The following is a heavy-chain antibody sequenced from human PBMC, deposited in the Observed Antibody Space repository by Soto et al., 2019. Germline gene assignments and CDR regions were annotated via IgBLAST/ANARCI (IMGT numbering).Heavy chain of an antibody. CDR1: GGSINSDGHY. V-gene: IGHV4-31*03. CDR2: IYDNRST. J-gene: IGHJ5*02. D-gene: IGHD3-22*01. CDR3: ARSPIYSFDSRGPNWFDP. Sequence: SETLCLTCTVSGGSINSDGHYWSWIRQQPGKGLEWSGFIYDNRSTSYNPTHKRRSSISLDTSKNQFSLTLTSGTAAASAVYYCARSPIYSFDSRGPNWFDPWGQGTLVTVSS.